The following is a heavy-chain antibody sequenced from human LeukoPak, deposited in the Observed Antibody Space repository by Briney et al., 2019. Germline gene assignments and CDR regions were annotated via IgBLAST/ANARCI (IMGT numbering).Heavy chain of an antibody. D-gene: IGHD4-11*01. Sequence: GGSLRLSCAASGFTFSSYAMHWVRQAPGKGLEWVAVISYDGSNKYYADSVKGRFTISRDNSKNTLYLQMNSLRAEDTAVYYCARVSIQQLLKGAAFDIWGQGTMVTVSS. CDR2: ISYDGSNK. CDR1: GFTFSSYA. J-gene: IGHJ3*02. CDR3: ARVSIQQLLKGAAFDI. V-gene: IGHV3-30*01.